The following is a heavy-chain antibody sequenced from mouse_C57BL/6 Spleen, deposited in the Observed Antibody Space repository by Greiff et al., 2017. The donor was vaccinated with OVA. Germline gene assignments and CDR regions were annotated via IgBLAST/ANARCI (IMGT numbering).Heavy chain of an antibody. J-gene: IGHJ2*01. D-gene: IGHD2-4*01. CDR2: IDPGNSDT. V-gene: IGHV1-5*01. CDR3: TRSEDDYPY. CDR1: GYTFTSYW. Sequence: DVKLQESGTVLARPGASVKMSCKTSGYTFTSYWMHWVKQRPGQGLEWIGAIDPGNSDTSYNQKFKGKAKLTAVTSASTAYMELSSLTNEDSAVYYGTRSEDDYPYWGQGTTLTVSS.